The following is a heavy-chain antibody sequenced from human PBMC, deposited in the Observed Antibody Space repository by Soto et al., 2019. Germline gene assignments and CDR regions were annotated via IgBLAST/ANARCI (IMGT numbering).Heavy chain of an antibody. Sequence: QVQLVQSGAEVKRPGASVKLSCKASGYTFTKYAIHWVRQAPGQGLEWMGWINAGSGNTKYSQKFQGRVTATRDTSATTGYMELGSLRFEDTAVYYCARGEGYCSVGVCYRWFDPWGQGSLVTVSS. J-gene: IGHJ5*02. D-gene: IGHD2-15*01. CDR1: GYTFTKYA. V-gene: IGHV1-3*01. CDR2: INAGSGNT. CDR3: ARGEGYCSVGVCYRWFDP.